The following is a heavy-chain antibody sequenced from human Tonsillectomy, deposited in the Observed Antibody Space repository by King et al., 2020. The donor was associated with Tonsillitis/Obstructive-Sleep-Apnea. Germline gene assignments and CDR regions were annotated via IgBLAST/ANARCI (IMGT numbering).Heavy chain of an antibody. Sequence: VQLVESGGGVVQPGKSLRLSCAASGFIFSNLAMNWVRQAHGRGPEWVAMISYDGHKIYYADSVKGRFTVSRDNSKNTLYLQMNSLRVEDTAVYFCAHYDFWSCHSAYWGQGTRVTVSS. V-gene: IGHV3-30*04. CDR2: ISYDGHKI. J-gene: IGHJ4*02. CDR1: GFIFSNLA. CDR3: AHYDFWSCHSAY. D-gene: IGHD3-3*01.